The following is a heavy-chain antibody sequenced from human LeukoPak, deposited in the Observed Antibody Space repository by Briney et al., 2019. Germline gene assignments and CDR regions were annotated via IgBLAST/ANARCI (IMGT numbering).Heavy chain of an antibody. V-gene: IGHV4-34*01. CDR2: INHSGST. CDR3: ARGQSPFVSSSSYFDY. J-gene: IGHJ4*02. Sequence: SETLSLTCAVYGGSFSGYYWGWIRQPPGKGLEWIGEINHSGSTNYNPSLKSRVTISVDTSKNQFSLKLSSVTAADTAVYYCARGQSPFVSSSSYFDYWGQGTLVTVSS. CDR1: GGSFSGYY. D-gene: IGHD6-6*01.